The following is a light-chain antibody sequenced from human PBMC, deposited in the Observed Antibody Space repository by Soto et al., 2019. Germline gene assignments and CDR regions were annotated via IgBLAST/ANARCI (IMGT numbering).Light chain of an antibody. CDR3: QQYNNWPIT. CDR2: GAS. Sequence: EIVMTQSPVTLSVSPGERATLPCRASQSVSSNLAWYQQKPGQAPRLLIYGASTRATGIPARFSGSGSGTEFTLTISSLQSEDFAVYYCQQYNNWPITFGQGTRLEIK. CDR1: QSVSSN. V-gene: IGKV3-15*01. J-gene: IGKJ5*01.